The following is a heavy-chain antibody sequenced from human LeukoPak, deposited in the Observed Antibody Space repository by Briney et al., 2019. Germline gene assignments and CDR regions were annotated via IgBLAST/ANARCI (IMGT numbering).Heavy chain of an antibody. CDR1: GGSISSYY. V-gene: IGHV4-4*07. Sequence: SGTLSLTCTVSGGSISSYYWSWIRQPAGKGLEWIGRIYTSGSTNYNPSLKSRATMSVDTSKNQFSLKLSSVTAADTAVYYCARARGYSYGLEYYFDYWGQGTLVTVSS. J-gene: IGHJ4*02. CDR2: IYTSGST. D-gene: IGHD5-18*01. CDR3: ARARGYSYGLEYYFDY.